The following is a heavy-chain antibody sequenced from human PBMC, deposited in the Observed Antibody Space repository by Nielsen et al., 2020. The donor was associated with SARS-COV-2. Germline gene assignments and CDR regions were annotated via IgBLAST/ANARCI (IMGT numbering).Heavy chain of an antibody. CDR3: ARGIRPRHVFDI. J-gene: IGHJ3*02. CDR1: GGAISSGSYY. D-gene: IGHD1-1*01. Sequence: SETLSLTCTVYGGAISSGSYYWSWIRQHPGWGLEWVGYIYHTGSTYYNPSLESRVTISADMSKNQFSLELTSLPAADTAIYYCARGIRPRHVFDIWGQ. CDR2: IYHTGST. V-gene: IGHV4-31*03.